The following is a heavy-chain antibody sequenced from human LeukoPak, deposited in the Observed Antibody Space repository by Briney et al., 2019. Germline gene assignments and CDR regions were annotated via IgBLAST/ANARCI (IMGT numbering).Heavy chain of an antibody. CDR3: ARDRPQALAYYYYYYYYMDV. D-gene: IGHD2-21*01. CDR2: ISSSGSTI. CDR1: GFTFSNYY. V-gene: IGHV3-11*04. J-gene: IGHJ6*03. Sequence: GGSLRLSCAASGFTFSNYYMSWIRQAPGKGLEWVSYISSSGSTIYYADSVKGRFTISRDNAKNSLYLQMNSLRAEYTAVYYCARDRPQALAYYYYYYYYMDVWGKGTTVTVSS.